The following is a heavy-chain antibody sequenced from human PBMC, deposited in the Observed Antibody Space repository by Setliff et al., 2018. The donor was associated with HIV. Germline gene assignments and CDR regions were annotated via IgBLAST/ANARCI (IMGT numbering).Heavy chain of an antibody. Sequence: SETLSLTCTVYGGSFNDYYWSWIRQPPGEGLEWIGHISYNEYTNYNPSLKSRVTISLDTSKKHFSLDLYSVTAADTAVYYCARDHNSGTLHAFDLWGQGTKVTVSS. CDR2: ISYNEYT. CDR1: GGSFNDYY. D-gene: IGHD1-26*01. J-gene: IGHJ3*01. CDR3: ARDHNSGTLHAFDL. V-gene: IGHV4-59*01.